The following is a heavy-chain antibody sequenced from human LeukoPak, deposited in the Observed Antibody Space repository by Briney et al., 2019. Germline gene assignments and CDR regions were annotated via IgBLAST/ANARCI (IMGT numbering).Heavy chain of an antibody. J-gene: IGHJ4*02. D-gene: IGHD6-6*01. Sequence: SETLSLTCTVSGGSISDYYWSWIRQPPGKGLEWIGYIYYSGNTNYNPSLKSRVTMFVDMSKNQFSLRLSSVTAADTAVYYCARHRAYSSSSPFDYWGQGTLVTVSS. CDR2: IYYSGNT. CDR1: GGSISDYY. V-gene: IGHV4-59*08. CDR3: ARHRAYSSSSPFDY.